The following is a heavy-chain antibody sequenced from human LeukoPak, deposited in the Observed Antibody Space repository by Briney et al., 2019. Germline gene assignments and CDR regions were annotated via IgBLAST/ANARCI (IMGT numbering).Heavy chain of an antibody. CDR2: IISIFGTA. CDR3: ASEDPGGNSRGY. J-gene: IGHJ4*02. D-gene: IGHD4-23*01. V-gene: IGHV1-69*05. CDR1: GGTFSSYA. Sequence: ASVKVSCKASGGTFSSYAISWVRQAPGQGLEWMGRIISIFGTANYAQKFQGRVTITTDESTSTAYMELSSLRSEDTAVYYCASEDPGGNSRGYWGQGTLVTVSS.